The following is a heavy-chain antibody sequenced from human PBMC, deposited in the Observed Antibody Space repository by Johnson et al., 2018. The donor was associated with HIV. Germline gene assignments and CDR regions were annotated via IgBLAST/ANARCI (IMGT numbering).Heavy chain of an antibody. CDR2: ISSSDSTI. D-gene: IGHD6-6*01. Sequence: QAQLVESGGGLVKPGGSLRLSCAASGFAFSHCYMSWIRQAPGKGLEWISYISSSDSTIYYADSVKGRFTISRDNAKNSLYLQMNSLRADDTAVYYCARMKTARQNAFDVWGQGTMVTVSS. J-gene: IGHJ3*01. V-gene: IGHV3-11*01. CDR1: GFAFSHCY. CDR3: ARMKTARQNAFDV.